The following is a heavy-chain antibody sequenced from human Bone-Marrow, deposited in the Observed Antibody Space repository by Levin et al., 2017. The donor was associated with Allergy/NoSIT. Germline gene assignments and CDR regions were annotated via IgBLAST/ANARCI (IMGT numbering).Heavy chain of an antibody. CDR2: IYHGGRT. V-gene: IGHV3-53*01. CDR1: GFIVKTNY. CDR3: ARGTFGEPDS. Sequence: QPGGSLRLSCAPSGFIVKTNYLNWVRQAPGKGLEWVSIIYHGGRTYYADSVKGRFTISSDNSKNTVYLQMNNLRAEDTAVYYCARGTFGEPDSWGQGTLVTVS. J-gene: IGHJ4*02. D-gene: IGHD3-10*01.